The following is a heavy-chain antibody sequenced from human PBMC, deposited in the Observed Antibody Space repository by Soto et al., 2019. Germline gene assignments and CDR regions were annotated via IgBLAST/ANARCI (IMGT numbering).Heavy chain of an antibody. CDR3: ARDCSGGSCYSYGMDV. J-gene: IGHJ6*02. Sequence: QVQLVQSGAEVKKPGASVKVSCKASGYTFTSYGISWVRQAPGQGLEWMGWISAYNGNTNYEQKLQGRVTMTTDTSTSTAYMELRSLRSDDTAVYYCARDCSGGSCYSYGMDVWGQGTTVTVSS. CDR1: GYTFTSYG. V-gene: IGHV1-18*01. CDR2: ISAYNGNT. D-gene: IGHD2-15*01.